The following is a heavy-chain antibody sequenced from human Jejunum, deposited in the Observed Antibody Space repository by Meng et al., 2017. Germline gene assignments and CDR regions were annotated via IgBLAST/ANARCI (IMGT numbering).Heavy chain of an antibody. CDR1: GFTFRGYG. CDR3: ARSRYDSTGYFPMDY. Sequence: GESLKISFALSGFTFRGYGIHWVRQAPDKGLEWVAVVWYDENNKQLADSVKGRFAISRDNSKNTIYLEMNSLRGDDTAIYYCARSRYDSTGYFPMDYWGQGTLVTVSS. CDR2: VWYDENNK. V-gene: IGHV3-33*01. J-gene: IGHJ4*02. D-gene: IGHD3-22*01.